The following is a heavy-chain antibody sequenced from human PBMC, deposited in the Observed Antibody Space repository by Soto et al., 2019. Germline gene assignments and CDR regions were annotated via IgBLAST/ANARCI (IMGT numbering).Heavy chain of an antibody. D-gene: IGHD2-15*01. V-gene: IGHV5-10-1*01. J-gene: IGHJ6*02. CDR1: GYSFTSYW. CDR3: ARRGLSGMVVDALDV. Sequence: GESLKISCKGSGYSFTSYWISWVRQMPGKGLEWMGRIDPSDSYTNYSPSFQGHVTISADKSISTAYLQWSSLKASDTAMYYCARRGLSGMVVDALDVWGQGTTVTVSS. CDR2: IDPSDSYT.